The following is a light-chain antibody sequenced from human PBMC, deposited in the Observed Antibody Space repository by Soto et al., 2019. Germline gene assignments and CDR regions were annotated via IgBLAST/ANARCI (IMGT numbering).Light chain of an antibody. J-gene: IGKJ1*01. Sequence: EVVLTQSPATLSLSPGERATLSCRASQSVSSYLAWYQQKPGQAPRLFIYDASTRAPGIPARFSGSGSGTEFTLPISSLQSEDFAVYYCQQYNSWPETFGQGTKVDIK. CDR3: QQYNSWPET. CDR2: DAS. CDR1: QSVSSY. V-gene: IGKV3-15*01.